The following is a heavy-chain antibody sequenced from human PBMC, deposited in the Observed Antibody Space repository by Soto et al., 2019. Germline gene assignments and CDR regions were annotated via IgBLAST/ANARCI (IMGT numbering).Heavy chain of an antibody. V-gene: IGHV4-34*01. Sequence: QVQLQQWGAGLLKPSETLSLTCAVYGGSFSGYYWSWIRQPPGKGLEWIGEINHSGSTNYNPSLKSRVTISVDTSKNQFSLKLSSVTAADTAVYYCARDFVGVVVAPTLSYYYYYMDVWGKGTTVTVSS. CDR3: ARDFVGVVVAPTLSYYYYYMDV. CDR2: INHSGST. J-gene: IGHJ6*03. CDR1: GGSFSGYY. D-gene: IGHD2-15*01.